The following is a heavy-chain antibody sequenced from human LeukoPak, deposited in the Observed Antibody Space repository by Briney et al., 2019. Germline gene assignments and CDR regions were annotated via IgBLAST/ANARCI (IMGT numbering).Heavy chain of an antibody. Sequence: SETLSLTCTVSGGSISSYYWSWIRQPPGKGLEWIGYIYYSGSTNYNPSLKSRVTISVDTSKNQFSLKLSSVTAADTAVYYCARDSSYYDSSGYYPYYYYMDVWGKGTTVTISS. CDR1: GGSISSYY. CDR2: IYYSGST. J-gene: IGHJ6*03. V-gene: IGHV4-59*01. CDR3: ARDSSYYDSSGYYPYYYYMDV. D-gene: IGHD3-22*01.